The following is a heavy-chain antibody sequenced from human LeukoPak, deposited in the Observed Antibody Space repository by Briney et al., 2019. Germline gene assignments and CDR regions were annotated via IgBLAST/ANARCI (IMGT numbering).Heavy chain of an antibody. D-gene: IGHD6-13*01. CDR3: ARDPGDLAAAGTHHMDV. J-gene: IGHJ6*03. CDR2: IYYSGST. CDR1: GGSISSSSYY. V-gene: IGHV4-61*01. Sequence: SETLSLTCTVSGGSISSSSYYWGWIRQPPGKGLEWIGYIYYSGSTNYNPSLKSRVTISVDTSKNQFSLKLSSVTAADTAVYYCARDPGDLAAAGTHHMDVWGKGTTVTISS.